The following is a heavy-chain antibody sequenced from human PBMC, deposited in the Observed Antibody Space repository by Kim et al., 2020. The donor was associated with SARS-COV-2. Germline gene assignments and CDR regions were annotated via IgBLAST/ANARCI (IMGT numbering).Heavy chain of an antibody. D-gene: IGHD3-16*01. CDR1: SFNFGIYD. J-gene: IGHJ4*02. CDR2: IRGAADTR. Sequence: GGSLRLSCVASSFNFGIYDMSWVRQAPGKGLEWVSSIRGAADTRFYADSVTARFTISRDNAKNTLYLQMNNLRAEDTAVYHCVRGIRAIDYWGQGTRVTVSS. V-gene: IGHV3-23*01. CDR3: VRGIRAIDY.